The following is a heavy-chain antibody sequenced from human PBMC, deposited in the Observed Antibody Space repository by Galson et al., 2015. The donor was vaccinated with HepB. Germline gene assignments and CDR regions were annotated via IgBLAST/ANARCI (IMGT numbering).Heavy chain of an antibody. D-gene: IGHD6-13*01. Sequence: SLRLSCAASGFTFSSYGMHWVRQAPGKGLEWVAVISYDGSNKYYADSVKGRFTISRDNSKNTLYLQMNSLRSEDTAVYYCARAQQLDLHLDYWGQGTLVTVSS. CDR1: GFTFSSYG. CDR2: ISYDGSNK. CDR3: ARAQQLDLHLDY. J-gene: IGHJ4*02. V-gene: IGHV3-30*03.